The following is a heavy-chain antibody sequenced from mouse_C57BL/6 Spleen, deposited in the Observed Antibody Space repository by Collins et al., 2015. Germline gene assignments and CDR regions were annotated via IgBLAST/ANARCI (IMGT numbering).Heavy chain of an antibody. Sequence: QVQLQQSGAELVRPGTSVKISCKASGYAFTNYWLGWVKQRPGHGLEWIGDIYPGSGNTYYNEKFKGKATLTADKSSSTAYMQLSSLTSEDSAVYFCAREPRSYDAALDYWGQGTTLTVSS. V-gene: IGHV1-63*01. CDR3: AREPRSYDAALDY. D-gene: IGHD2-12*01. CDR1: GYAFTNYW. CDR2: IYPGSGNT. J-gene: IGHJ2*01.